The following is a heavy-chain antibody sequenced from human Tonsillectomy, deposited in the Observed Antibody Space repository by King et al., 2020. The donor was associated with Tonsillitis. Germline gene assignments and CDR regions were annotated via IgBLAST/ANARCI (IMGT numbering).Heavy chain of an antibody. V-gene: IGHV3-30*18. CDR2: ISYDGSSK. CDR3: AKDLEVGSTPGAFDY. CDR1: GFTFSSYD. D-gene: IGHD1-26*01. Sequence: QLVQSGGGVVQPGRSLRLSCAASGFTFSSYDMYWVRQAPGKGLEWVAVISYDGSSKYYADSVKGRFTISRDNSKNTLYLQMNSLIDEDTAVYYCAKDLEVGSTPGAFDYWGQGTLITGSS. J-gene: IGHJ4*02.